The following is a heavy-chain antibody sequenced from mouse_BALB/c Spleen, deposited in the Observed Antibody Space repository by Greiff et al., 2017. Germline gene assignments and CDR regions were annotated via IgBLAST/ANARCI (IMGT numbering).Heavy chain of an antibody. Sequence: EVQGVESGGGLVQPGGSMKLSCVASGFSFSNYWMNWVRQSPEKGLECVAEIRLKSNNYATHYAESVKGRFTISRDDSKSSVYLQMNNLRAEDTGIYYCTRNYGNYVFAYWGQGTLVTVSA. CDR3: TRNYGNYVFAY. J-gene: IGHJ3*01. CDR1: GFSFSNYW. CDR2: IRLKSNNYAT. D-gene: IGHD2-1*01. V-gene: IGHV6-6*02.